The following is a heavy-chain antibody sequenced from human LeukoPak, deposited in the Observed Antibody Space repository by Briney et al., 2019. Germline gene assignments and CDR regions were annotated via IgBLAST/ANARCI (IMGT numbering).Heavy chain of an antibody. V-gene: IGHV4-59*07. Sequence: PSGTLSLTCTVSGGSISNYYWSWLRQPPGKGLEWIGYIYYSGSTNYNPSLKSRVTISVDTSKNQFSLKLSSVTAADTAVYYCARFNVDTAVVDYWGQGTLVTVSS. J-gene: IGHJ4*02. CDR3: ARFNVDTAVVDY. D-gene: IGHD5-18*01. CDR2: IYYSGST. CDR1: GGSISNYY.